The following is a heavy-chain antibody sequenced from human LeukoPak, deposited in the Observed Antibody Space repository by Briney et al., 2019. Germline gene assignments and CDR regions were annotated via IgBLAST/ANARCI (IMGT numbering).Heavy chain of an antibody. V-gene: IGHV3-48*02. CDR3: ARDPLRWLQNNYYYYYMDV. CDR1: GFTFSRYG. Sequence: GGSLRLSCAASGFTFSRYGMNWVRRAPGKGLEWVSYISGSTRTIYDADSVKGRFTISRDNAENSLYLQMNSLRDEDTAVYYCARDPLRWLQNNYYYYYMDVWGKGTTVTVSS. D-gene: IGHD5-24*01. J-gene: IGHJ6*03. CDR2: ISGSTRTI.